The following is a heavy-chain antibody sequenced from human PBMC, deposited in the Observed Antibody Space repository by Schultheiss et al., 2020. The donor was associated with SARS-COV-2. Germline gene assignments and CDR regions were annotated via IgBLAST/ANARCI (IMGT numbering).Heavy chain of an antibody. CDR1: GFTFSDYY. J-gene: IGHJ6*02. CDR2: ISSSGSTI. Sequence: GGSLRLSCAASGFTFSDYYMSWIRQAPGKGLEWVSYISSSGSTIYYADSVKGRFTISRDNAKNSLYLQMNSLRAEDTAVYYCARRTTMVQGRGDYYGMDVWGQGTTVTVSS. D-gene: IGHD3-10*01. CDR3: ARRTTMVQGRGDYYGMDV. V-gene: IGHV3-11*04.